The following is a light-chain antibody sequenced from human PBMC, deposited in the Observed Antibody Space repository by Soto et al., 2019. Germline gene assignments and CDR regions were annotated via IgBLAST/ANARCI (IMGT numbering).Light chain of an antibody. J-gene: IGLJ2*01. V-gene: IGLV1-40*01. Sequence: QSVLTQPPSVSGAPGQRGTISCTGGRSRSGAGYNVDWYQELPGTAPKLLSDANNNRPSGVPDRFSGSQSGPSASLAITGLQAEAEADYFCQSYDSRLSEGVFGGGPKLPVL. CDR1: RSRSGAGYN. CDR3: QSYDSRLSEGV. CDR2: ANN.